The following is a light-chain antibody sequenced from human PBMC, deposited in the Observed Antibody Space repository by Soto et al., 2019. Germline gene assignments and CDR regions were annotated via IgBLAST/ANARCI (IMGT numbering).Light chain of an antibody. CDR3: AVWDDSLSGWM. V-gene: IGLV1-47*01. Sequence: QSVLTQPPSASGTPGQRVTISCSGSSSNIGGNYVYWYQQLPGTAPKVLIYRNDQRPSGVPDRISGSKSGTSASLAISGLRSEDEAHYYCAVWDDSLSGWMFGGGTQLTVL. J-gene: IGLJ3*02. CDR2: RND. CDR1: SSNIGGNY.